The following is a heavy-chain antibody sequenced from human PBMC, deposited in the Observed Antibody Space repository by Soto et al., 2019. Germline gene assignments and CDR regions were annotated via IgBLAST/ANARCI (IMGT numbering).Heavy chain of an antibody. V-gene: IGHV1-69*02. Sequence: QVQLVQSGADVKKPGSSVRVSCKASGDTFNFYSINWVRQAPGLGLQRMGRINPILSMSNYAPRFQGRVTMTADKSTSTAYMELSSLRSEDTAMYYCATSYGSGYRAFDSWGQGALVTVSS. CDR3: ATSYGSGYRAFDS. CDR1: GDTFNFYS. D-gene: IGHD3-10*01. CDR2: INPILSMS. J-gene: IGHJ4*02.